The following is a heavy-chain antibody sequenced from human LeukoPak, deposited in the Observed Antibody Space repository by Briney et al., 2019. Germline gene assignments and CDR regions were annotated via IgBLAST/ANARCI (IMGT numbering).Heavy chain of an antibody. D-gene: IGHD6-13*01. CDR3: ARGRDSRPPYYYYYMDV. Sequence: SETLSLTCTVSGGSISNYYWSWIRQSPVKGLEWIGEINHSGSTNYNPSLKSRVTISVDTSKNQFSLKLSSVTAADTAVYYRARGRDSRPPYYYYYMDVWGKGTTVTVSS. V-gene: IGHV4-34*01. CDR1: GGSISNYY. CDR2: INHSGST. J-gene: IGHJ6*03.